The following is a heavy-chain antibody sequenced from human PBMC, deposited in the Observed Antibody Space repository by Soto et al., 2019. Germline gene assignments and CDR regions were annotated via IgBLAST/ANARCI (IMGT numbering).Heavy chain of an antibody. CDR2: ISVSGGST. D-gene: IGHD2-8*02. Sequence: GGSLRLSCAASEFTFNSYALSWVRQAPRKGLEWVSGISVSGGSTYYADSVKGRSTISRDNSKNTLYLQMSSLRAGDTAVYYCAKVTTVVYDFDLWGQGALVP. V-gene: IGHV3-23*01. CDR3: AKVTTVVYDFDL. J-gene: IGHJ4*02. CDR1: EFTFNSYA.